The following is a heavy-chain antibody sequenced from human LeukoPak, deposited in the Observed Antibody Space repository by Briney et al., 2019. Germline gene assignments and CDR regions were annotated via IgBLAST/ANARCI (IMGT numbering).Heavy chain of an antibody. CDR2: MFHSGST. Sequence: SETLSLTCTVSGYSIRSDYYWGWIRQPPGEGLEWIGSMFHSGSTYYNPSLKSRVSISVDTSKNQFSLKLSSVTAADTAVYYCARRNSGSYYEFDYWGQGTLVTVSS. V-gene: IGHV4-38-2*02. CDR1: GYSIRSDYY. CDR3: ARRNSGSYYEFDY. J-gene: IGHJ4*02. D-gene: IGHD1-26*01.